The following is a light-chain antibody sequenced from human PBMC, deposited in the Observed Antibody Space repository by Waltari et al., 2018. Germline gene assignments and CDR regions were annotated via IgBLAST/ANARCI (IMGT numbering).Light chain of an antibody. CDR3: AAWDDSLHGYV. CDR2: SNN. CDR1: SSNIGSNI. J-gene: IGLJ1*01. V-gene: IGLV1-44*01. Sequence: QSVLTQPPSASGTPGQRVTISCSGSSSNIGSNIVNWYQQRPGTAPKLLIYSNNQWPLGVPDRFSGSKSGTSASLAISGLQSEDEAEYYCAAWDDSLHGYVFGTGTEVTVL.